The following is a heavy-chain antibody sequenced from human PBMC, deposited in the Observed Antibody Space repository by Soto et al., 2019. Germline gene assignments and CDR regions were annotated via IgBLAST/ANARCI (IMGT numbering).Heavy chain of an antibody. D-gene: IGHD3-22*01. CDR3: ARVSFYYDSSGLGAFDI. CDR2: IGTAGDT. Sequence: SLRLSCAASGFTFSSYVMHWVRQATGKGLEWVSAIGTAGDTYYPGSVKGRFTISRENAKNSLYLQMNSLRAGDTAVYYCARVSFYYDSSGLGAFDIWGQGTMVTVSS. CDR1: GFTFSSYV. J-gene: IGHJ3*02. V-gene: IGHV3-13*01.